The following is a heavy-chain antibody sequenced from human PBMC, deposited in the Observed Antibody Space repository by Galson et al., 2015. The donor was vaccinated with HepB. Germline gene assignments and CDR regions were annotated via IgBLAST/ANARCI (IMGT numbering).Heavy chain of an antibody. Sequence: SLRLSCAASGFTFSGHDMHWVRQATGKGLEWVSAIGTAGDTYYPDSVRGRFTISRENAKNSLYLQMNSLRAGDTAVYYCARGIKWGPVSGRYAFDIWGQGTRVTVSS. V-gene: IGHV3-13*01. CDR2: IGTAGDT. J-gene: IGHJ3*02. CDR1: GFTFSGHD. D-gene: IGHD7-27*01. CDR3: ARGIKWGPVSGRYAFDI.